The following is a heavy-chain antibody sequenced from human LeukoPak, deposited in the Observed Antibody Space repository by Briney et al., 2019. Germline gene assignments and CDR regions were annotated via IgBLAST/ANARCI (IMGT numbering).Heavy chain of an antibody. J-gene: IGHJ6*02. V-gene: IGHV3-23*01. CDR3: ARDTDSSGYSYYYYNGMDV. CDR1: GFTFSNYA. CDR2: ISYGDGGT. Sequence: PGGSLRLSCETSGFTFSNYAMSWVRQAPGRGLEWVSGISYGDGGTYYADSVKGRFTISRDNSKNTLSLQMNSLRAEDTAVYYCARDTDSSGYSYYYYNGMDVWGQGTTVTVSS. D-gene: IGHD3-22*01.